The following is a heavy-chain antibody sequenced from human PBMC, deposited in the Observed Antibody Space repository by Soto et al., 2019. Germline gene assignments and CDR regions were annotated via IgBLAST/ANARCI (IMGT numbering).Heavy chain of an antibody. V-gene: IGHV4-39*01. CDR2: MFYSGNT. CDR3: TRHFQTTSGYYYFGMDV. Sequence: PSETLSLTCTVSGGSFSSTDYYWGWIRQPPGKGLEWIGSMFYSGNTYYNPSLKSRVTISVDTYKNQFSLKLTSVTAADTAVYYCTRHFQTTSGYYYFGMDVWGRGTTVTVSS. D-gene: IGHD6-25*01. J-gene: IGHJ6*02. CDR1: GGSFSSTDYY.